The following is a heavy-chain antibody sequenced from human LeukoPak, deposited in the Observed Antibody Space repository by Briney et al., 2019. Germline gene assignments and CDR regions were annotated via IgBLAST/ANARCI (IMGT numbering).Heavy chain of an antibody. D-gene: IGHD6-19*01. J-gene: IGHJ4*02. CDR2: INPNSGGT. V-gene: IGHV1-2*02. CDR3: ARDSSGHYYFDY. CDR1: GYTFTGYY. Sequence: ASVKVSCKASGYTFTGYYMHWVRQAPGQGLEWMGWINPNSGGTNYAQKFQGRVTMTRDTSISTAYMELSSLRSEDTAVYYCARDSSGHYYFDYWGQGTLVTVSS.